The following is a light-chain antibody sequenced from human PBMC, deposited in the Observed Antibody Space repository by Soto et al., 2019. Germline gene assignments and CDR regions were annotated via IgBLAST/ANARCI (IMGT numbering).Light chain of an antibody. CDR3: QHLNDYRYT. CDR1: HAISSS. Sequence: DIQLTQSPSFLSASVGDRVTITSRASHAISSSLAWYQHNPGKAPKLLIYAASTLQNGVPSSFSGSGCGTEFTLTISSLQPEDFATYYCQHLNDYRYTFGQGTKVEIK. V-gene: IGKV1-9*01. J-gene: IGKJ2*01. CDR2: AAS.